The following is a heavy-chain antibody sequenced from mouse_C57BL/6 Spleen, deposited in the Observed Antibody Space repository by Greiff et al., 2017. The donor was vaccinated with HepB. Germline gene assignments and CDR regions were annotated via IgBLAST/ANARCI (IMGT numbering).Heavy chain of an antibody. D-gene: IGHD1-1*01. CDR1: GYTFTSYG. Sequence: VKLQESGAELARPGASVKLSCKASGYTFTSYGISWVKQRTGQGLEWIGEIYPRSGNTYYNEKFKGKATLTADKSSSTAYMELRSLTSEDSAVYFCASYYGSHYWGQGTTLTVSS. J-gene: IGHJ2*01. CDR2: IYPRSGNT. V-gene: IGHV1-81*01. CDR3: ASYYGSHY.